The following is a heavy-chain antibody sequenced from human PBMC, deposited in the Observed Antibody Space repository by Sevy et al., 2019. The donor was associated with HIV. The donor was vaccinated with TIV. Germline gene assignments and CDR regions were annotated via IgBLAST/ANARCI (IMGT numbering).Heavy chain of an antibody. CDR3: ATPKYVGYDYESLDI. Sequence: ASVKVSCKVSGYTLTKLSMHWVRQAPGKGLEWMRGFDTEDGETIYAQKFQGRVTMTEDTSTDTAYMELSSLRSEDTAVYYCATPKYVGYDYESLDIWGQGTMVTVSS. D-gene: IGHD5-12*01. J-gene: IGHJ3*02. CDR1: GYTLTKLS. V-gene: IGHV1-24*01. CDR2: FDTEDGET.